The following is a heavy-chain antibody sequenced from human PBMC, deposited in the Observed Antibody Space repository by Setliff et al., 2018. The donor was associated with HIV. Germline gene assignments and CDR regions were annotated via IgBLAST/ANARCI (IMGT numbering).Heavy chain of an antibody. V-gene: IGHV4-59*01. CDR3: ARDSDGSSYYHFAH. D-gene: IGHD3-22*01. Sequence: PSETLSLTCTVSRGSIKYYFWSWIRQPPGKGLECIGHISYSGTTNYNPSLGSRVSISVDTSKNQFSLKLKSVTAADTAVYYCARDSDGSSYYHFAHWSQGTLVTVSS. J-gene: IGHJ4*02. CDR2: ISYSGTT. CDR1: RGSIKYYF.